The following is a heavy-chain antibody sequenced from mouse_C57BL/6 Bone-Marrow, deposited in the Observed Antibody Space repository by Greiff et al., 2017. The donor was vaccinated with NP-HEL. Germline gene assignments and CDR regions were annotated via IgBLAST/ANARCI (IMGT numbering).Heavy chain of an antibody. D-gene: IGHD1-1*01. CDR1: GYTFTDYY. Sequence: VKLQESGPELVKPGASVKISCKASGYTFTDYYINWVKQRPGQGLEWIGWIFPGSGSTYYNEKFKGKATLTVDKSSSTAYMLLSSLTSEDSAVYFCARRGLLRSPFAYWGQGTLVTVSA. V-gene: IGHV1-75*01. J-gene: IGHJ3*01. CDR2: IFPGSGST. CDR3: ARRGLLRSPFAY.